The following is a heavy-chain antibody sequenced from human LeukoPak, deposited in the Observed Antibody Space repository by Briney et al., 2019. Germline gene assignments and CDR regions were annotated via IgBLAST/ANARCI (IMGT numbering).Heavy chain of an antibody. Sequence: GGSLRLSCAASGFTLSSFGMHWVRQAPGKGLEWAAFIAYDGSDKYYTDSVKGRFTISRDNSKSTLYLQMNSLRAEDTAVYYCAKGSTTVIDYWGQGTLVTVPS. CDR2: IAYDGSDK. V-gene: IGHV3-30*18. D-gene: IGHD4-17*01. CDR1: GFTLSSFG. J-gene: IGHJ4*02. CDR3: AKGSTTVIDY.